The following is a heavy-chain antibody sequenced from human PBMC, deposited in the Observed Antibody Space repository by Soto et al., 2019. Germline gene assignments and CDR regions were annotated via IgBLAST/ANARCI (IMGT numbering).Heavy chain of an antibody. V-gene: IGHV5-51*01. CDR2: IYPRDSDT. J-gene: IGHJ3*02. CDR3: ARTYALDDEFDI. Sequence: GESLRISCKGSGYIFTTYWIGWVRQMPGKGLEWMGTIYPRDSDTKYSPSFQGQVTISADKSISTAYLQWSSLKASDTAMYYCARTYALDDEFDIWGQGTLVTVSS. CDR1: GYIFTTYW.